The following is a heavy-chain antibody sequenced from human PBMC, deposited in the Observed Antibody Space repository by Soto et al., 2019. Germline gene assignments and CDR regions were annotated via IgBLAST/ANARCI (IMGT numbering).Heavy chain of an antibody. Sequence: LSLTCAVSGGSISSSNWWSWVRQPPGKGLEWIGEIYHSGSTNYNPSLKSRVTISVDKSKNQFSLKLSSVTAADTAVYYCARGRIAAAGSLGYWGQGTLVTVSS. CDR3: ARGRIAAAGSLGY. J-gene: IGHJ4*02. D-gene: IGHD6-13*01. CDR1: GGSISSSNW. CDR2: IYHSGST. V-gene: IGHV4-4*02.